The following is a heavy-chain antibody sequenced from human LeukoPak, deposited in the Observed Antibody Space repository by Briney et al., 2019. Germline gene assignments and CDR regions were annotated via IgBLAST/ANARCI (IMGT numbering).Heavy chain of an antibody. CDR1: GGPISSFY. D-gene: IGHD3-3*01. V-gene: IGHV4-59*01. CDR3: ARGDTIFGVDI. J-gene: IGHJ3*02. Sequence: SETLSLTCTVSGGPISSFYWSWIRQPPGKRLEWIGHMSYSGKTDYNPSLKSRVTMLVDTSKNQFSLKLNSVTAADTAVYYCARGDTIFGVDIWGQGTMVIVSS. CDR2: MSYSGKT.